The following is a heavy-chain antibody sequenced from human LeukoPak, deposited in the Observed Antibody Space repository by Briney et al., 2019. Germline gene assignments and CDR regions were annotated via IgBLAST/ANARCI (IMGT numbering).Heavy chain of an antibody. V-gene: IGHV3-11*01. J-gene: IGHJ6*02. Sequence: GGSLRLSCAASGFTFSDYYMSRIRQAPGKGLEWVSYISSSGSTIYYADSVKGRFTISRDNAKNSLYLQMNSLRAEDTAVYYCARDYDIFGPYYYYGMDVWGQGTTVTVSS. CDR2: ISSSGSTI. CDR3: ARDYDIFGPYYYYGMDV. CDR1: GFTFSDYY. D-gene: IGHD3-9*01.